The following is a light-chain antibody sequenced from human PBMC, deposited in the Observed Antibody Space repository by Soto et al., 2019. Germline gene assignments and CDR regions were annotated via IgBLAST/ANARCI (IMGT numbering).Light chain of an antibody. CDR3: QQSYSTPYT. V-gene: IGKV1-39*01. J-gene: IGKJ2*01. CDR2: AAS. CDR1: QTISRY. Sequence: DIQMSQSPTSLSASVRERVTITCRASQTISRYLNWYQQKPGKAPKLLIFAASSSQGGVPSRFSGSGSGTDFTLTISSLQVEDFATYYCQQSYSTPYTFGQGTKLEIK.